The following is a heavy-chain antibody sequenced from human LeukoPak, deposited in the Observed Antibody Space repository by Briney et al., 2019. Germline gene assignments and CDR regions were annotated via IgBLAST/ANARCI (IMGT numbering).Heavy chain of an antibody. Sequence: SETLSLTCAVYGGSFSGYYWSWIRQPPGKGLEWIGEINHSGSTNYNPSLKSRVTISVGTSKNQFSLKLSSVTAADTAVYYCARGRAPYYYDSSGYFYWGQGTLVTVSS. CDR1: GGSFSGYY. J-gene: IGHJ4*02. D-gene: IGHD3-22*01. V-gene: IGHV4-34*01. CDR3: ARGRAPYYYDSSGYFY. CDR2: INHSGST.